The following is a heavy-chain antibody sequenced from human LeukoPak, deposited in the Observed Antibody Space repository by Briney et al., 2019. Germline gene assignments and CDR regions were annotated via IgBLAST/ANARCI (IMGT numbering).Heavy chain of an antibody. CDR1: GFTFGDYA. D-gene: IGHD4-23*01. V-gene: IGHV3-49*04. J-gene: IGHJ5*02. CDR2: IRSKAYGGTT. CDR3: TRLYGGRRGHNWFDP. Sequence: GGSLRLSCTASGFTFGDYAMSWVRQAPGKGLEWVGFIRSKAYGGTTEYAASVKGRFTISRDDSKSIAYLQMNSLKTEDTAVYYCTRLYGGRRGHNWFDPWGQGTLITVSS.